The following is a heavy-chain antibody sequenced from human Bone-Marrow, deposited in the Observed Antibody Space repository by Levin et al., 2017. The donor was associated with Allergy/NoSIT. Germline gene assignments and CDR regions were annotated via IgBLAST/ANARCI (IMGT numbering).Heavy chain of an antibody. D-gene: IGHD3-22*01. CDR1: GFSLNTDGVG. CDR2: IYWDGDK. J-gene: IGHJ4*02. Sequence: VSGPTLVKPTQTLTLTCSFSGFSLNTDGVGVGWIRQPPGKALEWLALIYWDGDKRYSPSLKDRLTITEDTSKNQVVLTMTNMDPLDTGTYFCAHRALYDSDTFYPLIFDYWGQGTLVTVSS. CDR3: AHRALYDSDTFYPLIFDY. V-gene: IGHV2-5*02.